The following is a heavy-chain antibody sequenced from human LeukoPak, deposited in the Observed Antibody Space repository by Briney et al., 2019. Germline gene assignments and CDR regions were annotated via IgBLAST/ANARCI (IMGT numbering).Heavy chain of an antibody. J-gene: IGHJ4*02. CDR2: ISAYNGNT. V-gene: IGHV1-18*01. D-gene: IGHD3-10*01. CDR3: ARAMTMVRGVIMGAFYYFDY. CDR1: GYTFTSYG. Sequence: ASVKVSCKASGYTFTSYGISWVRQAPGQGLEWMGWISAYNGNTNYAQKLQGRVTMTTDTSTSTAYMELSRLRSDDTAVYYCARAMTMVRGVIMGAFYYFDYWGQGTLVTVSS.